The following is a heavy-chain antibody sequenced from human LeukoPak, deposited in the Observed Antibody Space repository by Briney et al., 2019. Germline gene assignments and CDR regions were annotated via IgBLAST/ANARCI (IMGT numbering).Heavy chain of an antibody. J-gene: IGHJ4*02. D-gene: IGHD4-17*01. Sequence: SETLSLTCTVSDGSITNYDWSWVRQPPGKGLEFIGHVHYSGTTNCNPSLRSRVTISIDTSKQHFFLKLKSVTAADTAVYYCARGYGDFRVEGRYFHSWGQGTLVTVSS. CDR2: VHYSGTT. V-gene: IGHV4-59*01. CDR1: DGSITNYD. CDR3: ARGYGDFRVEGRYFHS.